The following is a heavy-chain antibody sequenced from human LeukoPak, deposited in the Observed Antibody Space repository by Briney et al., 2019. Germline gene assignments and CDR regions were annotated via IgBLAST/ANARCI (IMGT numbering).Heavy chain of an antibody. J-gene: IGHJ6*03. Sequence: ASVKVSCKASGYTFTSYGINWVRQATGQGLEWMGWMNPNSGNTGYAQKFQGRVTMTRNTSISTAYMELSSLRSEDTAVYYCARAGSSWYGTGYYYMDVWGKGTTVTISS. V-gene: IGHV1-8*02. D-gene: IGHD6-13*01. CDR2: MNPNSGNT. CDR3: ARAGSSWYGTGYYYMDV. CDR1: GYTFTSYG.